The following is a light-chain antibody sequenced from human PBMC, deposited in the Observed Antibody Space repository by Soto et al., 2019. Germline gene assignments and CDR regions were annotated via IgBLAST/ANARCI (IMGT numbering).Light chain of an antibody. CDR1: QSVSSN. CDR3: QQYYTWPRT. J-gene: IGKJ1*01. Sequence: EIVMTQSPATLYVSPGERATLSCRASQSVSSNLAWYQQKPGQAPRFLIYGASTRAAGIPARFSGSGSGTEFTLTITSLQSEDFAVYYCQQYYTWPRTFGQGTKVEI. V-gene: IGKV3-15*01. CDR2: GAS.